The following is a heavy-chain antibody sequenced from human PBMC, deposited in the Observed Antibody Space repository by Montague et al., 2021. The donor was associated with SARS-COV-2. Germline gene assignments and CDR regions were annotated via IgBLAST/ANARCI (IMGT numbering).Heavy chain of an antibody. CDR3: ARAFIAAAGTTSFDY. CDR2: IYYSGRT. CDR1: GGSISSSSYF. V-gene: IGHV4-39*01. Sequence: SETLSLTCTVSGGSISSSSYFWGWIRQPPGKGLEWIGSIYYSGRTYYNPSLKSRVTISVDTSKNQFSLKLSSVTAADTAVYYCARAFIAAAGTTSFDYWGQGTLVTVSS. J-gene: IGHJ4*02. D-gene: IGHD6-13*01.